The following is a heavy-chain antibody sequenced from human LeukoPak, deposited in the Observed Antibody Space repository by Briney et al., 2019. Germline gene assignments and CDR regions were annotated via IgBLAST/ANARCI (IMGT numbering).Heavy chain of an antibody. V-gene: IGHV3-74*01. CDR1: GFPFSIYA. D-gene: IGHD1-26*01. Sequence: GGSLRLSCAASGFPFSIYAMYWVRQAPGKGLVWVARIHGDGDNISYADSVRGRFTIPRDNAKDTLFLHMNSLRPEDTAVHYCARAQVGVPTDLWGQGTLVTVSS. J-gene: IGHJ5*02. CDR2: IHGDGDNI. CDR3: ARAQVGVPTDL.